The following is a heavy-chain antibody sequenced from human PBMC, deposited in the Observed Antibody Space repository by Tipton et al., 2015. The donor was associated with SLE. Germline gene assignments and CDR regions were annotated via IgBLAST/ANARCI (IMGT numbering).Heavy chain of an antibody. J-gene: IGHJ4*02. CDR3: ARTSSDSYWGDYFDY. CDR1: GGSINIKNW. CDR2: IYHNGST. Sequence: GSLRLSCAVSGGSINIKNWWAWVRQPPGKGLEWIGEIYHNGSTNCNPSLKSRVTISLDASKNQFSLKLNSVTAADTAVYFCARTSSDSYWGDYFDYWGQGTLVTVSS. D-gene: IGHD3-22*01. V-gene: IGHV4-4*01.